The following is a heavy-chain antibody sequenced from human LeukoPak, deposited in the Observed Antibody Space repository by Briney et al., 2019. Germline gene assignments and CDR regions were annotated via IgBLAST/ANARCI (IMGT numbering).Heavy chain of an antibody. CDR1: GFTFSSYG. D-gene: IGHD3-22*01. V-gene: IGHV3-30*02. CDR2: IRYDGSNK. J-gene: IGHJ4*02. Sequence: TGGSLRLSCAASGFTFSSYGMHWVRQAPGTGLEWVAFIRYDGSNKYYADSVKGRFTISRDNSKNTLYLQMNSLRAEDTAVYYCANAYYYDSSGYYFDYWGQGTLVTVSS. CDR3: ANAYYYDSSGYYFDY.